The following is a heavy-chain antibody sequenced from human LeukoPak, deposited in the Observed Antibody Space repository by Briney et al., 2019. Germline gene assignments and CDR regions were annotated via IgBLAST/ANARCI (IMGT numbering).Heavy chain of an antibody. CDR2: IYYSGTT. J-gene: IGHJ4*02. Sequence: PSETLSLTCTVSRGSISSSSYYWGWIRQPPGKGLEWIGSIYYSGTTYYSPSLKSRVTISVDTSNNQFSLKLSSVTAADTAVYYCARGYYDVLTGHPKNFDYWGQGTLVTVSS. V-gene: IGHV4-39*02. CDR3: ARGYYDVLTGHPKNFDY. CDR1: RGSISSSSYY. D-gene: IGHD3-9*01.